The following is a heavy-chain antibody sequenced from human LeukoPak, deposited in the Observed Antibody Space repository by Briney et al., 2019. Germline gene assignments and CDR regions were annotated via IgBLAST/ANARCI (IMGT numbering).Heavy chain of an antibody. Sequence: ASVKVSCKASGYTFTGYYMHWVRQAPGQGLEWMGWINPNSGGTNYAQKFQGRVTMTRDTSISTAYMELSRLRSDDTAVYYCARAGVARLEMATLGYYYYYMDVWGKGTTVTISS. V-gene: IGHV1-2*02. CDR3: ARAGVARLEMATLGYYYYYMDV. CDR2: INPNSGGT. J-gene: IGHJ6*03. CDR1: GYTFTGYY. D-gene: IGHD5-24*01.